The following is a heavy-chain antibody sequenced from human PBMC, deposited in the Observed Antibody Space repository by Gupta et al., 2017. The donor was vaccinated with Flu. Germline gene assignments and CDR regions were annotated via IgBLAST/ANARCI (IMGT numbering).Heavy chain of an antibody. CDR1: GGSISSYY. V-gene: IGHV4-4*07. CDR2: IYTSGST. D-gene: IGHD2-2*01. Sequence: QVQLQESGPGLVKPSETLSLTCTVSGGSISSYYWSWIRQPAGKGLEWIGRIYTSGSTNYNPSLKSRVTMSADTSKNQFSLKLSSVTAADTAVYYCARDSTGYQLLFDVDYYYGMDVWGQGTTVTVSS. J-gene: IGHJ6*02. CDR3: ARDSTGYQLLFDVDYYYGMDV.